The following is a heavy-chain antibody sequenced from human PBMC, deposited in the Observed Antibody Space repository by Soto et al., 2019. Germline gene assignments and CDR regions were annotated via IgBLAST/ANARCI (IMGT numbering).Heavy chain of an antibody. Sequence: ASVKVSCKASGYTFTSYAMHWVRQAPGQGLEWMGWISAYNGNTKYAQKLQGRVTMTTDTSTSTAYMELRSLRSDDTAVYYCAREEKYYYGMDVWGQGTTVTVSS. CDR1: GYTFTSYA. CDR3: AREEKYYYGMDV. CDR2: ISAYNGNT. J-gene: IGHJ6*02. V-gene: IGHV1-18*01.